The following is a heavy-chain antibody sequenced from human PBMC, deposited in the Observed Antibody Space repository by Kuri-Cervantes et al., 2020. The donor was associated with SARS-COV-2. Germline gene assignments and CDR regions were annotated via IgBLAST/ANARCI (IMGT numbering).Heavy chain of an antibody. CDR3: AREVGGCSGGSCYSVLYGMDV. J-gene: IGHJ6*02. V-gene: IGHV4-34*01. Sequence: GSLRLSCAVSGGSFSGYWSWVRQPPGRGLEWIGEINHSGTTTSNPSLKSRVTISVDTSKNQFSLKLSSVTAADTAVYYCAREVGGCSGGSCYSVLYGMDVWGQGTTVTVSS. D-gene: IGHD2-15*01. CDR1: GGSFSGY. CDR2: INHSGTT.